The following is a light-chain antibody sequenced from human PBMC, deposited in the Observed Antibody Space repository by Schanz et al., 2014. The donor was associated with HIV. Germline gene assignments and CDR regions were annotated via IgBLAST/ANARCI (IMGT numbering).Light chain of an antibody. CDR2: GAS. CDR1: QRISTN. Sequence: EIVMTQSPATLSVSPGERATLSCRASQRISTNLAWYQQKPGQAPRLLIYGASTRATGIPARFSGSGSGTDFTLTISRLEPEDFAVYYCQQYTTSPRTFGQGTKVEIK. J-gene: IGKJ1*01. CDR3: QQYTTSPRT. V-gene: IGKV3-15*01.